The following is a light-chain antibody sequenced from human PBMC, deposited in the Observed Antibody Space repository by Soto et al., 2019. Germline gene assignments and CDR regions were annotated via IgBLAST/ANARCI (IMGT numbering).Light chain of an antibody. Sequence: DIQMTQSPSSLSASVGDRVTITCRASERISSYLNWYQQKPGKAPKLLIYAASSLQTGVPSRFSGSGSGTDFTLTIISLQPEDFATYYCQQSYNTPRTFGQGTKVEIK. V-gene: IGKV1-39*01. CDR2: AAS. CDR3: QQSYNTPRT. CDR1: ERISSY. J-gene: IGKJ1*01.